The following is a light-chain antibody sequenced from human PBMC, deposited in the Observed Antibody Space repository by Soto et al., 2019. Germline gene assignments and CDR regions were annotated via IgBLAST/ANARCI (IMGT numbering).Light chain of an antibody. CDR3: QQRSNWPLT. J-gene: IGKJ5*01. CDR2: GAL. V-gene: IGKV3D-20*02. CDR1: QSVVTSY. Sequence: EVVLTQSPGTLSLSPGEGATLSYRASQSVVTSYLAWYQQKYGQSPRLLIYGALYRAPGIPARFSGSGSGTDFTLTISSLEPEDFAVYYCQQRSNWPLTFGQGTRLEI.